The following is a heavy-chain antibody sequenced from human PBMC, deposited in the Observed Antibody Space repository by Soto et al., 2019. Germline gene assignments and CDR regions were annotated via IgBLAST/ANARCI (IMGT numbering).Heavy chain of an antibody. CDR1: GGSISSGGYS. Sequence: QLQLQESGSGLVKPSQTLSLTCAVSGGSISSGGYSWSWIRQPPGKGLEWIGYIYHSGSTYYNPSLKSRVTISVDRSKHQFSLKLSSVTAADTAVYYCARELLWFGESHFDYWGQGTLVTVSS. CDR3: ARELLWFGESHFDY. CDR2: IYHSGST. V-gene: IGHV4-30-2*01. D-gene: IGHD3-10*01. J-gene: IGHJ4*02.